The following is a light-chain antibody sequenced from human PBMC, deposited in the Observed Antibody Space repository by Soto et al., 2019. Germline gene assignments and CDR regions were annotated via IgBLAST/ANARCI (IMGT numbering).Light chain of an antibody. CDR3: QQYNNWPPWT. J-gene: IGKJ1*01. CDR2: GAS. V-gene: IGKV3-15*01. Sequence: EIVMTQSPATLSVSLGERATLSCRASQSVGSDLAWYQHKPGQAPRLLIYGASTRAAGIPARFSGSGSGTAFTLTISSLQSEDFAIYYCQQYNNWPPWTFGQGTKVEIK. CDR1: QSVGSD.